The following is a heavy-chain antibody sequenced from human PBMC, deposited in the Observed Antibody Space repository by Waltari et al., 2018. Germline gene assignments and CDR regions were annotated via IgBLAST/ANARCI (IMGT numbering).Heavy chain of an antibody. D-gene: IGHD2-21*01. CDR1: GYSFTSYW. CDR3: ARPPSAYWGGIDY. Sequence: EVQLVQSGAEVKKPGESLKLSCKGSGYSFTSYWLGWVRQMPGKGREWMGIIYPGDSDTRYSPSFQGQVTISADKSISTAYLQWSSLKASDTAMYYCARPPSAYWGGIDYWGQGTLVTVSS. CDR2: IYPGDSDT. J-gene: IGHJ4*02. V-gene: IGHV5-51*01.